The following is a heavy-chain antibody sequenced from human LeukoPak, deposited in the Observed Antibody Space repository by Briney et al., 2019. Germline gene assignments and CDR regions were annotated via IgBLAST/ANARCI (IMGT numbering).Heavy chain of an antibody. V-gene: IGHV1-69*13. J-gene: IGHJ4*02. CDR2: IIPIFGTA. CDR3: ARDSSGYDFWSGYFDY. CDR1: GGTFSSYA. Sequence: GASVKVSCKASGGTFSSYAISWVRQAPGQGLEWMGGIIPIFGTANYAQKFQGRVTITADESTSTAYMELNSLRAEDTAVYYCARDSSGYDFWSGYFDYWGQGTLVTVSS. D-gene: IGHD5-12*01.